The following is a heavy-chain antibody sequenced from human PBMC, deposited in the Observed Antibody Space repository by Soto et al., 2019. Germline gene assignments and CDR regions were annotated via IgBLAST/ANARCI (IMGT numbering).Heavy chain of an antibody. CDR1: GFTFRSFT. CDR2: ISSNSAYI. CDR3: TRDASRDSSARGWFDP. D-gene: IGHD6-13*01. V-gene: IGHV3-21*02. Sequence: EVQLVESGGGLVKPGGSLRLSCAASGFTFRSFTMNWVRQAPGKGLEWVSTISSNSAYIYYTDALRGRFTISRDNAKNSLHLQMNSLRAEDTAVYYCTRDASRDSSARGWFDPRGPGTLVTVSS. J-gene: IGHJ5*02.